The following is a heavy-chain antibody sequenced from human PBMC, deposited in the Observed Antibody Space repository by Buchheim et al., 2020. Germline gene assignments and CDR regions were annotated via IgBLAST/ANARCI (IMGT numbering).Heavy chain of an antibody. CDR1: GGSISSYY. D-gene: IGHD3-10*01. CDR2: IYYSGST. J-gene: IGHJ6*02. Sequence: QVQLQESGPGLVKPSETLSLTCTVSGGSISSYYWGWIRQPPGKGLEWIGYIYYSGSTNYNPSLKSRVTISVDTSKNQFSLKLSSVTAADTAVYYCARDLDYYGSGYGMDVWGQGTT. V-gene: IGHV4-59*01. CDR3: ARDLDYYGSGYGMDV.